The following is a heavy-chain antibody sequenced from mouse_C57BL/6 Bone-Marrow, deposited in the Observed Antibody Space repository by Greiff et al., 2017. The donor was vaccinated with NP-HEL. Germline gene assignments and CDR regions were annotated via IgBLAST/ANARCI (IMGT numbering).Heavy chain of an antibody. V-gene: IGHV1-80*01. CDR2: IYPGDGDT. Sequence: ESGAELVKPGASVKISCKASGYAFSSYWMNWVKQRPGKGLEWIGQIYPGDGDTNYNGKFKGKATLTADKSSSTAYMQLSSLTSEDSAVYFCARNYGSLAWFAYWGQGTLVTVSA. D-gene: IGHD1-1*01. J-gene: IGHJ3*01. CDR3: ARNYGSLAWFAY. CDR1: GYAFSSYW.